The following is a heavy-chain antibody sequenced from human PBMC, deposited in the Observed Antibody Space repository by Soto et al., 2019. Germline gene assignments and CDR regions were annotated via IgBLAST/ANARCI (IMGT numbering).Heavy chain of an antibody. CDR3: ARDGADYDILTGYYDYYYHGMDV. V-gene: IGHV3-21*06. CDR1: GFAFRSYG. CDR2: ISTSSSAI. D-gene: IGHD3-9*01. J-gene: IGHJ6*02. Sequence: GGSLRLSCVAYGFAFRSYGMNWVRQAPGKGLEWVSSISTSSSAIYYTDSVKGRFTISRDNARNSLYLQMKSLRAEDTAVYFCARDGADYDILTGYYDYYYHGMDVWGQGTTVTVSS.